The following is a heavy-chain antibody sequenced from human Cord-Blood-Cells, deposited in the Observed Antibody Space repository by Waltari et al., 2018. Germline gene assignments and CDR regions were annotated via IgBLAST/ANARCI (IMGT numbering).Heavy chain of an antibody. Sequence: QVQLQQWGAGLLKPSETLSLTCAVSGGSFSGYYWSWIRQPPGKGLEWIGEINHSGSTNYNPSLKSRVTISVDTSKNQFSLKLSSVTAADTAVYYCARGGIVVVPAAIYTFDYWGQGTLVTVSS. CDR1: GGSFSGYY. CDR2: INHSGST. D-gene: IGHD2-2*01. V-gene: IGHV4-34*01. J-gene: IGHJ4*02. CDR3: ARGGIVVVPAAIYTFDY.